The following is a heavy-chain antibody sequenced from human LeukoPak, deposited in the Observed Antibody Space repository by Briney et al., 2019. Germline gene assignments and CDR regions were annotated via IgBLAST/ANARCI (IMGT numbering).Heavy chain of an antibody. CDR3: ARDSPRINSDNFLYYFDY. J-gene: IGHJ4*02. CDR2: ISYDGSNK. D-gene: IGHD2/OR15-2a*01. Sequence: GGSLRLSCAASRFTFSSYAMHWVRQAPGKGLEWVAVISYDGSNKYYADSVKGRFTISRDNSKNTLYLEMNSLRAEDTAVYYCARDSPRINSDNFLYYFDYWGQGTLVTVSS. V-gene: IGHV3-30-3*01. CDR1: RFTFSSYA.